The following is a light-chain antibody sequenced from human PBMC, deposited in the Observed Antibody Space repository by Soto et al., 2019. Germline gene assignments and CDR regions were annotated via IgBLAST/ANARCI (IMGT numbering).Light chain of an antibody. V-gene: IGKV1-9*01. CDR3: QKLDNFPLT. Sequence: DVHLSQSPSFLSAFVGYRFTITCRASQGISSSLAWYQQKPGEAPKLLIYAASTLQSGVPPRFSGSGSGTEFTLTISSLQPEDFESYYCQKLDNFPLTFGQGTRLEIK. J-gene: IGKJ5*01. CDR2: AAS. CDR1: QGISSS.